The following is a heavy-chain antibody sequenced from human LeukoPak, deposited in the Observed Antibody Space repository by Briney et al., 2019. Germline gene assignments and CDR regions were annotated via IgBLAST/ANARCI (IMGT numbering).Heavy chain of an antibody. J-gene: IGHJ6*03. CDR3: ARDSSGWPYYYMDV. V-gene: IGHV4-4*07. D-gene: IGHD6-19*01. CDR1: GGSISSYY. Sequence: SETLSLTCTVSGGSISSYYWSWIRQPAGKGLEWIGRIYTSGSTNYNPSLKSRVTMSVDTSKNQFSLKLSSVTAADTAVYYCARDSSGWPYYYMDVWGKGTTVTVSS. CDR2: IYTSGST.